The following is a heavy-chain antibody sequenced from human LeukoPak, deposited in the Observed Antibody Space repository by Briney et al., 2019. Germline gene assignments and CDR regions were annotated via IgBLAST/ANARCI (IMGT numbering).Heavy chain of an antibody. Sequence: ASVKVSCKASGYTFTSYGISWVRQAPGQGLEWMGIINPSGGSTSYAQKFQGRVTMTRDTSTSTVYMELSSLRSEDTAVYYCARSSIAAAGTAYYYGMDVWGQGTTVTVSS. J-gene: IGHJ6*02. V-gene: IGHV1-46*01. D-gene: IGHD6-13*01. CDR3: ARSSIAAAGTAYYYGMDV. CDR1: GYTFTSYG. CDR2: INPSGGST.